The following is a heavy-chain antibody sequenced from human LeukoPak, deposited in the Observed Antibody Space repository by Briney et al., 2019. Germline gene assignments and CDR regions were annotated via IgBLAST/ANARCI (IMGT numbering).Heavy chain of an antibody. J-gene: IGHJ4*02. D-gene: IGHD3-3*01. Sequence: ASVKVSCKASGYTFTNFDINWVRQATRQGLEWMGWMNPNSGNTGYAQKFQGRVTITRNTSISTAYMELSSLRSEDTAVYYCARGKGITIFGVVISPDYYFDYWGQGTLVTVSS. V-gene: IGHV1-8*01. CDR2: MNPNSGNT. CDR1: GYTFTNFD. CDR3: ARGKGITIFGVVISPDYYFDY.